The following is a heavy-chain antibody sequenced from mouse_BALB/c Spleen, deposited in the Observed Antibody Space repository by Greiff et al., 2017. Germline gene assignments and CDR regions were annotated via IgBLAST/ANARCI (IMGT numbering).Heavy chain of an antibody. CDR2: ISSGSSTI. CDR1: GFTFSSFG. V-gene: IGHV5-17*02. CDR3: ARSYYGNYVNYAMDY. Sequence: EVQLQESGGGLVKPGGSLKLSCAASGFTFSSFGMHWVRQAPEKGLEWVAYISSGSSTIYYADTVKGRFTISRDNPKNTLFLQMTSLRSEDTAMYYCARSYYGNYVNYAMDYWGQGTSVTVSS. D-gene: IGHD2-1*01. J-gene: IGHJ4*01.